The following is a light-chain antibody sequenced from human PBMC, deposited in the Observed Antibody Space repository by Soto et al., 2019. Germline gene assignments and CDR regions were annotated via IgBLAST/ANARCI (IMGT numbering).Light chain of an antibody. V-gene: IGKV1-5*01. CDR2: DAS. J-gene: IGKJ1*01. CDR3: QQYNSYWT. CDR1: QSISSW. Sequence: DIQMNQSPSTLSAYVGDSVTITCRASQSISSWLAWYQQKPGKDPKLLIYDASSLESGVPSRFSGSGSGTEFTLTISRLKPEEFATYYCQQYNSYWTVGQGNKVDIK.